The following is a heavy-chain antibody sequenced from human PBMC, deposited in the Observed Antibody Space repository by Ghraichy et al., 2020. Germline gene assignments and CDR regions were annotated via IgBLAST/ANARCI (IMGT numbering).Heavy chain of an antibody. CDR1: GFTFSSYS. Sequence: GGSLRLSCAASGFTFSSYSMNWVRQAPGKGLEWVSSISSSSSHMYHADSVKGRFTISRDNAKNSLYLQMNSLRAEDTALYYCAREPAAGDMREAFDIWGQGTMVTVSS. CDR3: AREPAAGDMREAFDI. CDR2: ISSSSSHM. J-gene: IGHJ3*02. D-gene: IGHD6-13*01. V-gene: IGHV3-21*01.